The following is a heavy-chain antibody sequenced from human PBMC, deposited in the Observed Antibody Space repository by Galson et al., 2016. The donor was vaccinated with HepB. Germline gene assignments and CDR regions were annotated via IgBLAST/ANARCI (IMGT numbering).Heavy chain of an antibody. Sequence: SVKVSCKASGDSFSSYTISWVRQAPGQGLEWMGRIIPNLEITSFAQKFQGRVTTTADKSTSTVYMELSSLRSEDTAVYYCARDRQPDYDVLTDPRPYYYTDVWGKGTTVTVSS. CDR2: IIPNLEIT. CDR1: GDSFSSYT. V-gene: IGHV1-69*04. J-gene: IGHJ6*03. D-gene: IGHD3-9*01. CDR3: ARDRQPDYDVLTDPRPYYYTDV.